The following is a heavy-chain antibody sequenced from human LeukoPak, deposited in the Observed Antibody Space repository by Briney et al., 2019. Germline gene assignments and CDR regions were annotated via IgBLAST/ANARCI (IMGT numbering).Heavy chain of an antibody. CDR3: ARRDSSGYYYVGYFDY. D-gene: IGHD3-22*01. CDR1: GYSFTSYW. J-gene: IGHJ4*02. V-gene: IGHV5-51*01. Sequence: GESLKISCKGSGYSFTSYWLGWVRQMPGKGLEWMGIIYPGDSDTRYSPSFQGQVTISADKSISTAYLQWSSLKASDTAMYYCARRDSSGYYYVGYFDYWGQGTLVTVSS. CDR2: IYPGDSDT.